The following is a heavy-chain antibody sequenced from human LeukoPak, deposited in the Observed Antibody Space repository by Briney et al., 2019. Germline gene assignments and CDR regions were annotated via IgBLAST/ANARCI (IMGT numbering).Heavy chain of an antibody. CDR2: IAPSDSYT. J-gene: IGHJ3*02. CDR1: GYSFTSYW. D-gene: IGHD2-2*01. V-gene: IGHV5-10-1*01. CDR3: ARGGAVERYCSSTSCYWVDAFDI. Sequence: HGESLKISCKCSGYSFTSYWISWVRQMPGKGLEWMWRIAPSDSYTNYSQSFQGHVTISADKSISTAYLQWSSLKASDTAMYYCARGGAVERYCSSTSCYWVDAFDIWGQGTMVTVSS.